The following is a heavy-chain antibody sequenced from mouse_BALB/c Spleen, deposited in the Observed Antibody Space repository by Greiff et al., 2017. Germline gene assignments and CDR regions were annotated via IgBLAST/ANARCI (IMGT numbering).Heavy chain of an antibody. CDR1: GYTFTSYW. D-gene: IGHD3-3*01. J-gene: IGHJ2*01. CDR2: IDPSDSYT. CDR3: TRKSSYGLIDY. V-gene: IGHV1S127*01. Sequence: QVQLQQPGAELVKPGASVKMSCKASGYTFTSYWMHWVKQRPGQGLEWIGVIDPSDSYTSYNQKFKGKATLTVDTSSSTAYMQLSSLTSEDSAVYYCTRKSSYGLIDYGGQGTTLTVSS.